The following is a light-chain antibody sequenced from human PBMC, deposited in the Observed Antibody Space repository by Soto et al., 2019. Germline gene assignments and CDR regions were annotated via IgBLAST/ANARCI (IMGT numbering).Light chain of an antibody. Sequence: VLTQSPGTLSLSPGERATLSCRASQSISSSNLAWYHQKPGQAPRLLIYAASARVTGIPDRFSGSVSGTAFTLTISRLEPEDFSVYYCQHFGSSPPFTFGPGTKVDIK. V-gene: IGKV3-20*01. J-gene: IGKJ3*01. CDR1: QSISSSN. CDR3: QHFGSSPPFT. CDR2: AAS.